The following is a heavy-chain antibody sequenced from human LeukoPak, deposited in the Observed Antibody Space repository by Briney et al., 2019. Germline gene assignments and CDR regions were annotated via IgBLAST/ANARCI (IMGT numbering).Heavy chain of an antibody. J-gene: IGHJ5*02. CDR1: GGTFSSYA. V-gene: IGHV1-69*06. Sequence: SVKVSCKASGGTFSSYAISWVRQAPGQGLEWMGGIIPIFGTANYAQKFQGRVTITADKSTSTAYMELSSLRSEDTAVYYCARRVVAGTFRWFDPWGQGTLVTVSS. CDR2: IIPIFGTA. CDR3: ARRVVAGTFRWFDP. D-gene: IGHD6-19*01.